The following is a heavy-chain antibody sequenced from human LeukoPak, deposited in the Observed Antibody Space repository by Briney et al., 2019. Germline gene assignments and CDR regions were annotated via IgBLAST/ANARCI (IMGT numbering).Heavy chain of an antibody. CDR1: GFTFTSYD. J-gene: IGHJ5*02. Sequence: ASVKVSCKASGFTFTSYDINWVRQASGQGLEWMGWMNPNTSDTGYAQRFQGRVTMTRDTSISTAYMELRGLRSEDTAIYYCVRDGEGVAISVNYWFDPWGQGTLVTVSS. V-gene: IGHV1-8*01. D-gene: IGHD3-10*01. CDR2: MNPNTSDT. CDR3: VRDGEGVAISVNYWFDP.